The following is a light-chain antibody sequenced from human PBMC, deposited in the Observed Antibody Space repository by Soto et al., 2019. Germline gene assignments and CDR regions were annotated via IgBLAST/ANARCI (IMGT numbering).Light chain of an antibody. CDR2: DAS. J-gene: IGKJ5*01. V-gene: IGKV1-33*01. CDR1: QDITNY. Sequence: IQMTQSPSSLSASVGDRVTITCQASQDITNYLNWYQQKPGRAPRLLLYDASSSETGVPSRFSGSGSGTDFTLTISSLQPEDVATYYCQHYDHLPITFGQVTRLEIK. CDR3: QHYDHLPIT.